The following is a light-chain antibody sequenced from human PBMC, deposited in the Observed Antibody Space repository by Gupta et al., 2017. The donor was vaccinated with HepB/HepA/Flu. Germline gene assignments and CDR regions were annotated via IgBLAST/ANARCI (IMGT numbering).Light chain of an antibody. V-gene: IGLV1-40*01. J-gene: IGLJ2*01. Sequence: QSVLTQPPSVSGAPGQRVTISCTGSSSNIGAGYDVHWYQQLPGTAPKLLIYGNSNPPSGGPDRFPCSKVGTSASPAIPGAQAGDEADYYCQSYDSSLSAVVFGGGTKLTVL. CDR1: SSNIGAGYD. CDR3: QSYDSSLSAVV. CDR2: GNS.